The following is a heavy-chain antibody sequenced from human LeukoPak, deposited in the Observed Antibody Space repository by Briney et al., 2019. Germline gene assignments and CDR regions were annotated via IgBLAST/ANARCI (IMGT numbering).Heavy chain of an antibody. J-gene: IGHJ4*02. D-gene: IGHD3-22*01. CDR2: IYYSGST. CDR3: ARAKDSSGYYSLYYFDN. V-gene: IGHV4-30-4*07. Sequence: PSETLSLTCTVSGDSISSGGYSWSWIRQPPGKGLEWIGYIYYSGSTYYNPSLKSRVTISVDTSKNQFSLKLSSVTAADTAVYYCARAKDSSGYYSLYYFDNWGQGTLVTVSS. CDR1: GDSISSGGYS.